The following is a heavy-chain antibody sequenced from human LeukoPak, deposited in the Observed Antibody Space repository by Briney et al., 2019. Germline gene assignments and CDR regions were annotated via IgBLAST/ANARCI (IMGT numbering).Heavy chain of an antibody. CDR1: GFAFSSYG. V-gene: IGHV3-48*02. Sequence: GGSLRLSCAASGFAFSSYGMNWVRQAPGKGLEWVTDISGNSDTINYADSVKGRFTISRDTAKNSLYLQMNSLRDEDTAVYYCARDKYGDYVFDYWGQGTLVTVSS. D-gene: IGHD4-17*01. J-gene: IGHJ4*02. CDR3: ARDKYGDYVFDY. CDR2: ISGNSDTI.